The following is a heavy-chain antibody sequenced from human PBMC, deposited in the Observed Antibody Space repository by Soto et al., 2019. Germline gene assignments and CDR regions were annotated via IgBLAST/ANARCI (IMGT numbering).Heavy chain of an antibody. Sequence: ASVKVSCKASGYTFTSYGISWVRQAPGQGLEWMGWISAYNGNTNYAQKLQGRVTMTTDTSMSTAYMELRSLRSDDTAVYYCARDIRYDFWSGYFVRTYYYYGMDVWGQGTTVTVSS. CDR1: GYTFTSYG. D-gene: IGHD3-3*01. CDR3: ARDIRYDFWSGYFVRTYYYYGMDV. CDR2: ISAYNGNT. J-gene: IGHJ6*02. V-gene: IGHV1-18*04.